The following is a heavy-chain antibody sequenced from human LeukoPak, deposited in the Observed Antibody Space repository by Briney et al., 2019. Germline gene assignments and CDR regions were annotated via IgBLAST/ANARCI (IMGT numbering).Heavy chain of an antibody. Sequence: SETLSLTCSVSGDSITGYSWSWIRQTLGKGLEWIGYIYYNGDTHYNPSLNSRLSMSVDTPKKQFSLNLRSVTAADTAVYYCVRGPYGSSISNWFDPWGQGLLVTVSS. CDR2: IYYNGDT. V-gene: IGHV4-59*01. CDR1: GDSITGYS. J-gene: IGHJ5*02. CDR3: VRGPYGSSISNWFDP. D-gene: IGHD3-10*01.